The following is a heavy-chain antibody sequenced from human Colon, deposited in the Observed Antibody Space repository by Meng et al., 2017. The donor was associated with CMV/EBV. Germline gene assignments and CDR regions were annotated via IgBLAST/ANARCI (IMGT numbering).Heavy chain of an antibody. Sequence: GGSLRLSCVASGFRFADYAMHWVRHAPGKGLVWVSRINGDGSGTTYADSVKGRLTISRDNAKNTLYLQMNSLRAEDTAVYYCARGRYYGMDVWGQGTTVTVSS. J-gene: IGHJ6*02. CDR3: ARGRYYGMDV. CDR1: GFRFADYA. CDR2: INGDGSGT. V-gene: IGHV3-74*01.